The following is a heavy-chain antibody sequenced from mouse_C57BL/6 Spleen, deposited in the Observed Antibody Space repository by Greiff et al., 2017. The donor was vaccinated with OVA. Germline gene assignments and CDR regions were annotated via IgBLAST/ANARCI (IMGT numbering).Heavy chain of an antibody. CDR2: IYPRSGNT. CDR1: GYTFTSYG. V-gene: IGHV1-81*01. Sequence: QVQLKESGAELARPGASVKLSCKASGYTFTSYGISWVKQRTGQGLEWIGEIYPRSGNTYYNEKFKGKATLTADKSSSTAYMELRSLTSVDSAVYFCARSPHAYWGQGTLVTVSA. CDR3: ARSPHAY. J-gene: IGHJ3*01.